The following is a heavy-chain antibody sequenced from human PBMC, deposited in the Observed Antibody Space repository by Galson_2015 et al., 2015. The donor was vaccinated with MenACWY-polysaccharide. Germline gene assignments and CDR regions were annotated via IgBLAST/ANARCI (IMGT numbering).Heavy chain of an antibody. J-gene: IGHJ4*02. CDR1: GYTVTHYA. V-gene: IGHV7-4-1*02. Sequence: SCAASGYTVTHYALHWVRLLTGQGLEGMEGITTTPGNPTYAAGFTVRFVFSLDDYVSAAYLQIISLKAEDTAVYYYARDPKHKATSAPSGRFDFWGQGTLVTVSS. D-gene: IGHD1-26*01. CDR2: ITTTPGNP. CDR3: ARDPKHKATSAPSGRFDF.